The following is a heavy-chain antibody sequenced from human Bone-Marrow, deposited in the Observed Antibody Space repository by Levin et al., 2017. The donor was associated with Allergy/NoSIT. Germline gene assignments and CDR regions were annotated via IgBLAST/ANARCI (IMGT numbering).Heavy chain of an antibody. D-gene: IGHD3-16*01. V-gene: IGHV4-59*01. J-gene: IGHJ6*03. CDR2: IYYSGST. CDR1: GGSISSYY. CDR3: ARVGHYDYYMDG. Sequence: SETLSLTCTVSGGSISSYYWSWIRQPPGKGLEWIGYIYYSGSTNYNHSLKSRVTISVDTSKNQFSLKLSSVTAADTAVYSCARVGHYDYYMDGWGKGTTVTVSS.